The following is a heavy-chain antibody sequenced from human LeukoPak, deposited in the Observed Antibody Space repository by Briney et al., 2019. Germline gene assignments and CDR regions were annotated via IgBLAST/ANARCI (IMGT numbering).Heavy chain of an antibody. J-gene: IGHJ3*02. D-gene: IGHD3-10*01. CDR3: AKSNGYGLIDI. V-gene: IGHV4-59*02. CDR2: IYYTGT. CDR1: GGSVSDYY. Sequence: SETLSLTCTVSGGSVSDYYWSWIRQSPGKGLEWIGYIYYTGTSYNPSLKSRVTISLDTSRNQFSLKLNSVTAADTAVYYCAKSNGYGLIDIWGQGTMVTVSS.